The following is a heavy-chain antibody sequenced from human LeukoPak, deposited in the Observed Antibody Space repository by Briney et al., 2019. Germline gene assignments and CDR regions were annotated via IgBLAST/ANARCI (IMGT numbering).Heavy chain of an antibody. J-gene: IGHJ4*02. CDR1: GGSISSYY. Sequence: SETLSLTCTVSGGSISSYYWSWIRQPPGKGLEWIGYIYYSGSTNYNPSLKSRVTISVDTSKNQFSLKLSSVTAANTAVYYCARVQAYGGKGYFDYWGQGTLVTVSS. CDR3: ARVQAYGGKGYFDY. D-gene: IGHD4-23*01. V-gene: IGHV4-59*01. CDR2: IYYSGST.